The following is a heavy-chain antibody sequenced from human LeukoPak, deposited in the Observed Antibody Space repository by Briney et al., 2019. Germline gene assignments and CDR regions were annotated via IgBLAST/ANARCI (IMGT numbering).Heavy chain of an antibody. CDR1: GFTFSSYA. CDR2: ISYDGSNK. J-gene: IGHJ4*02. D-gene: IGHD1-26*01. V-gene: IGHV3-30-3*01. CDR3: ARVLEVGANPLGY. Sequence: GRSLRLSCAASGFTFSSYAMHWVRQAPGKGLEWVAVISYDGSNKYYADSVKGRFTISRDNSKNTLYLQMNSLRAEDTAVYYCARVLEVGANPLGYWGQGTLVTVSS.